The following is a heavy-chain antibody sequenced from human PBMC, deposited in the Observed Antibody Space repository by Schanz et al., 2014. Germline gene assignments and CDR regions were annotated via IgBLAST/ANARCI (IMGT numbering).Heavy chain of an antibody. V-gene: IGHV1-18*01. CDR1: GYTFTSYG. CDR3: ARSNYYDNSDYYNSFDY. D-gene: IGHD3-22*01. Sequence: QVQLVQSGAEVKKPGASVKVSCKASGYTFTSYGINWVRQAPGQGLEWMGWISAYNGNTNYAQKLQGRVTMTTDTSTSTAYMELSSLRSEDTAVYYCARSNYYDNSDYYNSFDYWGQGTLVTVSS. CDR2: ISAYNGNT. J-gene: IGHJ4*02.